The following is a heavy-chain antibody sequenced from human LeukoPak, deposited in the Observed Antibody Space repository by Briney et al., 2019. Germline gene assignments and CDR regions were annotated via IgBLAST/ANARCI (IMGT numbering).Heavy chain of an antibody. CDR1: GGSISSGDYY. Sequence: SEALSLTCTVSGGSISSGDYYWSWIRQPPGKGLEWIGYIYYSGSTHYNPSLKSRVTISVDASKNQFSMKLSSVTAADTAVYYSAGEAKTWWLPTPYYYYYIEVWGKGTTVTVSS. V-gene: IGHV4-30-4*08. D-gene: IGHD2-15*01. J-gene: IGHJ6*03. CDR2: IYYSGST. CDR3: AGEAKTWWLPTPYYYYYIEV.